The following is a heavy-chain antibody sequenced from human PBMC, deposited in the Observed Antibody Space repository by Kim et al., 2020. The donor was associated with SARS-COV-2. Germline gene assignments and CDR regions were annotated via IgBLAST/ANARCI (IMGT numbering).Heavy chain of an antibody. Sequence: ASVKVSCKASGYTFTDYYLHWVRQAPGQGLEWMGSSKPNSDVTNYAQKFQGRVTVTWDTSISSAYMELTRLTSDDTAVYYCARSAGYSTTWAPGYWGQGT. D-gene: IGHD6-13*01. V-gene: IGHV1-2*02. J-gene: IGHJ4*02. CDR2: SKPNSDVT. CDR1: GYTFTDYY. CDR3: ARSAGYSTTWAPGY.